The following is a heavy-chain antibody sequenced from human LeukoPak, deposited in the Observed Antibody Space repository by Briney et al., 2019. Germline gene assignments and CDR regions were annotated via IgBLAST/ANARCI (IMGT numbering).Heavy chain of an antibody. CDR2: IYYSGSI. CDR3: ARYHRGSYYFDY. D-gene: IGHD1-26*01. V-gene: IGHV4-59*01. J-gene: IGHJ4*02. Sequence: PSETLSLTCTVSGGSISSYYWSWIRQPPGKGLEWIGYIYYSGSINYNPSLKSRVTISVVTSKNQLSLKLSSVTAADTAVYYCARYHRGSYYFDYWGQGTLVTVSS. CDR1: GGSISSYY.